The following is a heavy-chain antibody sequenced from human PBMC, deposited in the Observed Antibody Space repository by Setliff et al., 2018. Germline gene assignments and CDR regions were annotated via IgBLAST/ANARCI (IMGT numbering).Heavy chain of an antibody. Sequence: GSLRLSCVASGFAFSTYGMHWVRQAPGKGLEWVAFIRYDGSYKYYEDSVKGRLTISRDNSRNTLFLQMNSLRADDTAVYFCVNARMVTTWGRAYWGQGTLVTVSS. D-gene: IGHD4-17*01. V-gene: IGHV3-30*02. J-gene: IGHJ4*02. CDR3: VNARMVTTWGRAY. CDR2: IRYDGSYK. CDR1: GFAFSTYG.